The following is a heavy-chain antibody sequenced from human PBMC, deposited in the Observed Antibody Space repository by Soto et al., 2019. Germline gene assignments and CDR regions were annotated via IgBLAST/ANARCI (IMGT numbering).Heavy chain of an antibody. CDR3: ARDLRSGTRYYYGMDV. J-gene: IGHJ6*02. CDR1: GCTFSSYA. CDR2: ISYDGSNK. Sequence: GGSLRLSCAASGCTFSSYAMHWVRQAPGKGLEWVAVISYDGSNKYYADSVKGRFTISRDNSKNTLYLQMNSLRAEDTAVYYCARDLRSGTRYYYGMDVWGQGTTVTVSS. V-gene: IGHV3-30-3*01. D-gene: IGHD6-13*01.